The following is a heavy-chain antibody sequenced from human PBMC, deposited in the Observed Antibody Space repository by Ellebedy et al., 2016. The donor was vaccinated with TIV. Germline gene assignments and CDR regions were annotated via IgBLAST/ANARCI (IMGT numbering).Heavy chain of an antibody. CDR3: ARGVDAVAIDY. J-gene: IGHJ4*01. V-gene: IGHV3-30-3*01. CDR1: GFTFSSYA. CDR2: ISYDGSNK. Sequence: GESLKISCAASGFTFSSYAMSWVRQAPGKGLEWVAVISYDGSNKYYADSVKGRFTISRDNSKNTLYLQMNSLRAEDTAVYYCARGVDAVAIDYWGQGTLVTVSS. D-gene: IGHD6-19*01.